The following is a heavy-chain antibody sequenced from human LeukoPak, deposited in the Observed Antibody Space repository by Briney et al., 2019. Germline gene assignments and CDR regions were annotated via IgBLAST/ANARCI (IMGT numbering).Heavy chain of an antibody. V-gene: IGHV3-7*01. CDR1: GFIFTHFW. D-gene: IGHD3-3*01. CDR2: IRQDGSEG. Sequence: GGSLRLSREASGFIFTHFWMSWVRQAPGKGLEWAASIRQDGSEGYYVDSVKGRFNISRDNAKNSLYLQVNSLRVEDTAIYYCARQNLYYDFWSGYSRDYYYMDVWGKGTTVTVSS. CDR3: ARQNLYYDFWSGYSRDYYYMDV. J-gene: IGHJ6*03.